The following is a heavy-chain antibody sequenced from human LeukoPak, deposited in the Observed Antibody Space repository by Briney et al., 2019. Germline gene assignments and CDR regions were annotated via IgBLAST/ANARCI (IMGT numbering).Heavy chain of an antibody. CDR1: GFTFSSYW. J-gene: IGHJ2*01. D-gene: IGHD5/OR15-5a*01. CDR3: AKVLVYAGYFDL. Sequence: GGSLRLSCAASGFTFSSYWMSWVRHIPGKGLEWLANIKEDGSDQYYVDSVKGRFTISRDNAKNSLYLQMNSLRAEDTAVYYCAKVLVYAGYFDLWGRGTLVTVSS. CDR2: IKEDGSDQ. V-gene: IGHV3-7*01.